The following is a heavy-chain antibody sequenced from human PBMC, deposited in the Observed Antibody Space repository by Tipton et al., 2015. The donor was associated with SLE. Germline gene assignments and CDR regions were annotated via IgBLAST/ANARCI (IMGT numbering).Heavy chain of an antibody. V-gene: IGHV4-59*12. CDR2: IHYSGST. CDR3: ARGCYDMWSGYYYFDY. Sequence: TLSLTCTVSDASMNYYYWTWIRQPPGKGLEWIGYIHYSGSTNDNPSLKSRVTMSVDTSKNQFSLKLSSVTAADTADYYCARGCYDMWSGYYYFDYWGQGTLVTVSS. D-gene: IGHD3-3*01. CDR1: DASMNYYY. J-gene: IGHJ4*02.